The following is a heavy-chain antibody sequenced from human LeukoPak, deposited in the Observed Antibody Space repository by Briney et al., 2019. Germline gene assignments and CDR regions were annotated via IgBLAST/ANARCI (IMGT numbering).Heavy chain of an antibody. J-gene: IGHJ4*02. CDR2: IRYDGSNK. D-gene: IGHD4-17*01. CDR3: AKGRYLTIVTTFYFDY. Sequence: GGSLRLSCAASGFTFNNCGIHWVRQAPGKGLEWVSFIRYDGSNKYYADSVKGRFTISRDNSKNTLYLQMNSLKPEDTAVYYCAKGRYLTIVTTFYFDYWGQGTLVTVSS. CDR1: GFTFNNCG. V-gene: IGHV3-30*02.